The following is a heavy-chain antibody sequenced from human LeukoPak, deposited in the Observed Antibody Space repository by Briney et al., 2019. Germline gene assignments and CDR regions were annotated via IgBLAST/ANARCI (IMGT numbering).Heavy chain of an antibody. D-gene: IGHD2-2*01. CDR2: ISGSGGST. Sequence: GGSLRLSCAASGFTFSSYGMSWVRQAPGKGLEWVSAISGSGGSTYYADSVKGRFTISRDNSKNTLYLQMHSLRAEDTAVYYRAKESLRVVPSATFDYWGQGTLVTVSS. CDR1: GFTFSSYG. CDR3: AKESLRVVPSATFDY. J-gene: IGHJ4*02. V-gene: IGHV3-23*01.